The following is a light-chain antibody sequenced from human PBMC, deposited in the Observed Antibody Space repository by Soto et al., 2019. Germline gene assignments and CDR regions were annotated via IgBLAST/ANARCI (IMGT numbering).Light chain of an antibody. CDR1: QSVGSN. V-gene: IGKV3-15*01. CDR3: QQYNTWYT. Sequence: EVVMTQSPATLSVSPGEGATLSCRASQSVGSNVAWYQQRPGQAPRLLIYGASTRATGIPVRFSGSGSGTEFIITISRLQSEDFAVYHCQQYNTWYTFGQGTKLEIK. CDR2: GAS. J-gene: IGKJ2*01.